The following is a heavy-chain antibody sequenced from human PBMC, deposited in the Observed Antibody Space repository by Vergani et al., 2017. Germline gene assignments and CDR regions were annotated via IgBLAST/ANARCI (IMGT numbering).Heavy chain of an antibody. V-gene: IGHV1-69*01. CDR1: GGTFSSDA. CDR2: IIPIFGTA. D-gene: IGHD2-2*02. Sequence: QVQLVQSGAEVKKPGSSVKVSCKASGGTFSSDAISWVRQAPGQGLEWMGGIIPIFGTANYAQKFQGRVTITADESTSTAYMELSSLRSEDTAVYYCVVGYCSSTSCYMTPDYWGQGTLVTVSS. CDR3: VVGYCSSTSCYMTPDY. J-gene: IGHJ4*02.